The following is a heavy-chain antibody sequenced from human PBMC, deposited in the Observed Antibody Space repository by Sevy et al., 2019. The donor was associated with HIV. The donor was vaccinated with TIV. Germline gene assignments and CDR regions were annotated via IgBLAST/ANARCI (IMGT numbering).Heavy chain of an antibody. CDR3: LRGGGGY. Sequence: ETLSLTCSVSGGTIVSSGHYWGWIRQTPGKGLEWVASINRDGSGKYYVDSVKGRFIISRHNVKKSLFLQMNTRRVDDTAVYYCLRGGGGYWGQETLVTVSS. D-gene: IGHD5-12*01. CDR1: GGTIVSSGHY. CDR2: INRDGSGK. J-gene: IGHJ4*02. V-gene: IGHV3-7*01.